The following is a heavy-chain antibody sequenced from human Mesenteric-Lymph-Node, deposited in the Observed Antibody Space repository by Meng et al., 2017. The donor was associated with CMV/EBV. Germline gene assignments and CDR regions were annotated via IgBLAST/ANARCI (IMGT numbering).Heavy chain of an antibody. V-gene: IGHV1-2*02. CDR3: AKPSYDYWSGYGEFDY. Sequence: GYFLPSYYIHCVRQGPGQRLEWVGWINPNGGATNYAQKFRSRVSMTTDTSINTVYMELTRLTSDDTAVYYCAKPSYDYWSGYGEFDYWGQGTLVTVSS. J-gene: IGHJ4*02. CDR1: GYFLPSYY. D-gene: IGHD3-3*01. CDR2: INPNGGAT.